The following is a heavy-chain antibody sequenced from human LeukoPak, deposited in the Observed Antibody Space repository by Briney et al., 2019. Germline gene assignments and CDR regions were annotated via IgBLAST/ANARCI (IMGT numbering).Heavy chain of an antibody. V-gene: IGHV3-33*01. CDR3: VRASGPFDI. Sequence: GGSLRLSCAASGFSFSTYGIHWVRQAPGKGLEWVAVIWNDGSNKYYADSVKGRFTISRDNSKNTLYLQMNSLRAEDTAVYFCVRASGPFDIWGQGTMVTVSS. CDR2: IWNDGSNK. D-gene: IGHD1-26*01. J-gene: IGHJ3*02. CDR1: GFSFSTYG.